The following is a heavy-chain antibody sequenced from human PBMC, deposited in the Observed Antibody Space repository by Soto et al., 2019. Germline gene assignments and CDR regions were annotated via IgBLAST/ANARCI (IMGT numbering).Heavy chain of an antibody. D-gene: IGHD4-17*01. CDR1: GYRFTGYW. CDR3: ARYSTTNKHDF. V-gene: IGHV5-10-1*01. J-gene: IGHJ4*02. Sequence: PGEPKKISCTGSGYRFTGYWISWVRQVHGKGLEWMGKNDPSDSYTNYSPSFQGHVTISTDKSISSVYLKWNSLRATDSAMYYCARYSTTNKHDFWGQGTLVTVSS. CDR2: NDPSDSYT.